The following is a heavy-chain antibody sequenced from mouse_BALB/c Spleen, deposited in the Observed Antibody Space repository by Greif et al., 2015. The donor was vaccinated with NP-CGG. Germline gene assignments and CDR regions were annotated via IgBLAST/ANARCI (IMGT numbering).Heavy chain of an antibody. Sequence: VKLMESGAELVKPGASVKLSCKTSGYTFTSYWIQWVKQRPGQGLGWIGEIFPGTGTTYYNEKFKGKATLTIDTSSSTAYMQLSSLTSEDSAVYFCALLRPSFVDYWGQGTTLTVSS. CDR3: ALLRPSFVDY. V-gene: IGHV1S132*01. J-gene: IGHJ2*01. D-gene: IGHD1-2*01. CDR2: IFPGTGTT. CDR1: GYTFTSYW.